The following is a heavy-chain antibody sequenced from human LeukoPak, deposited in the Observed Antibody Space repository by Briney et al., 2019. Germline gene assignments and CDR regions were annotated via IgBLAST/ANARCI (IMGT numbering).Heavy chain of an antibody. J-gene: IGHJ4*02. D-gene: IGHD3-22*01. CDR1: GYIFTNFG. CDR2: ISGYNGNT. V-gene: IGHV1-18*01. Sequence: ASVKVSCKASGYIFTNFGISWVRQARGQGLEWMGWISGYNGNTKYVQKFQGRVAMTTDTSTSTAYMELRSLRSEDTAVYYCARVAHYYDSSGYSFDYWGQGTLVTISS. CDR3: ARVAHYYDSSGYSFDY.